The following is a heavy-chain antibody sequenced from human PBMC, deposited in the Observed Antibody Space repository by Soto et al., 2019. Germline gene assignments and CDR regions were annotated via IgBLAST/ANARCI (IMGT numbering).Heavy chain of an antibody. J-gene: IGHJ4*02. CDR3: AKDSATFGRFDF. V-gene: IGHV3-23*01. Sequence: PGVSLSLSCAASGFSFSNYGMSWVRQPPGKGLEWVSAIGGSGAGTYYPDSVKGRFTISRDNSKNMLYLQMSSLRVDDTAVYYCAKDSATFGRFDFWGQGTLVTVSS. CDR1: GFSFSNYG. CDR2: IGGSGAGT. D-gene: IGHD3-3*01.